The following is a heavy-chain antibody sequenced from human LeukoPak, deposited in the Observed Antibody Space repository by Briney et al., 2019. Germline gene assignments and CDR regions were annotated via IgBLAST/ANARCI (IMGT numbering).Heavy chain of an antibody. J-gene: IGHJ4*02. D-gene: IGHD6-19*01. CDR1: GYTFTSYH. V-gene: IGHV1-46*01. CDR2: INPSGGGA. CDR3: ARARLGSSASADC. Sequence: ASVKVSCKASGYTFTSYHMHWVRQAPGQGLEWMGIINPSGGGATYAQKFQGRVTMTRDTSTSTVYMEVSSLRSEDTAVYYCARARLGSSASADCWGQGTLVTVSS.